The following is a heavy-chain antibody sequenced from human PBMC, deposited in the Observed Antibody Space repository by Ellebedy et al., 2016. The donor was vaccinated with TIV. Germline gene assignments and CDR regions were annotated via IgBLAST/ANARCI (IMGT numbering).Heavy chain of an antibody. V-gene: IGHV1-69*13. CDR2: IIPMYGTA. CDR1: GVTFNSYP. CDR3: ASLDRGRYYGIDV. Sequence: SVKVSXKASGVTFNSYPFSWVRQAPGQGLEWMGGIIPMYGTAKYAQKFQGRVTITADEPMSTAYMELSSLRSEDTAVYYCASLDRGRYYGIDVWGQGTTVTVSS. D-gene: IGHD3-22*01. J-gene: IGHJ6*02.